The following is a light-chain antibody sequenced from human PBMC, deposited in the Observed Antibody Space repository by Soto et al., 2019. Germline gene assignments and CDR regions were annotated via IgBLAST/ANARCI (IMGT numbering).Light chain of an antibody. V-gene: IGLV1-44*01. Sequence: QSVLTQPPSASGTPGQRVTISCSGSSSNIGSNYVYWYQQLPGTAPKLLIYSSNLRPSGVPDRFSGSKSGTSASLAISGLQSEDEADYYCAAWDDSLNGVVFGGGTKLTVL. J-gene: IGLJ2*01. CDR1: SSNIGSNY. CDR3: AAWDDSLNGVV. CDR2: SSN.